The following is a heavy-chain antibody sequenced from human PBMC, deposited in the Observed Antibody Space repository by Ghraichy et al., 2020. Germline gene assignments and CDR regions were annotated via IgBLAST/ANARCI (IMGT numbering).Heavy chain of an antibody. CDR2: ISGSGGST. Sequence: GGSLRLSCAASGFTFSSYAMSWVRQAPGKGLEWVSAISGSGGSTYYADSVKGRFTISRDNSKNTLYLQMNSLRAEDTAVYYCAKEVRQWPGVANWFDPWGQGTLVTVSS. CDR3: AKEVRQWPGVANWFDP. CDR1: GFTFSSYA. V-gene: IGHV3-23*01. D-gene: IGHD6-19*01. J-gene: IGHJ5*02.